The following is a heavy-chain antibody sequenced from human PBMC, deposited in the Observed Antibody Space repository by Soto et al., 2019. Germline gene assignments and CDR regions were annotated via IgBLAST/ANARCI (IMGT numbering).Heavy chain of an antibody. CDR3: ARDQISGSYSRPNAFDI. V-gene: IGHV1-18*01. J-gene: IGHJ3*02. CDR2: ISAYNGNT. Sequence: ASVKVSCKASGYTFTSYGISWVRQAPGQGLEWMGWISAYNGNTNYAQKLQGRVTMTTDTSTSTAYMELRSLRSDDTAVYDGARDQISGSYSRPNAFDIWGQGTMVTVSS. CDR1: GYTFTSYG. D-gene: IGHD1-26*01.